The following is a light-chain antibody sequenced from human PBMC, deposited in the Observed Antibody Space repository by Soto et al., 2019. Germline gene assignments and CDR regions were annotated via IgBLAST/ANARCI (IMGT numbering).Light chain of an antibody. V-gene: IGKV4-1*01. CDR1: QSVLYSSNNKNY. Sequence: DIVMTQSPDSLAVSLGERATINCKSSQSVLYSSNNKNYLAWYQQKPGQPPKLLIYWASTRESGVPERFSGSGSGTDFTLTISSLQAEDVAVYYCQQYYSTPGTFCQGTKVEIK. J-gene: IGKJ1*01. CDR2: WAS. CDR3: QQYYSTPGT.